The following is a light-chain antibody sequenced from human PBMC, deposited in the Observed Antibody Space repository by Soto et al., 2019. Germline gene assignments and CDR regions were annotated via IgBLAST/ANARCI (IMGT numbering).Light chain of an antibody. V-gene: IGLV3-12*02. Sequence: SYELTPPHSVSVATAQMARTTCGGNNIGSKTVHWYQQKPLQEPVLVIYSDSNRPSGIPERFSGSNPGITAPLTISGIEAGDESVYYCQGWDSRSDHAVFGGGTPLTVL. CDR1: NIGSKT. CDR2: SDS. J-gene: IGLJ7*01. CDR3: QGWDSRSDHAV.